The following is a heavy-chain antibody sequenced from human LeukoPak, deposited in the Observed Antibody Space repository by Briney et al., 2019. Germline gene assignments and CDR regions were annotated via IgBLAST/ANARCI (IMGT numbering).Heavy chain of an antibody. Sequence: SETLSLTCTVSGGSINSYFWSWIRQPAGKGLEWIGRIYNSGSTNYNPSLRSRLTMSVDTSKNQFSLKVTSVTAADTAVYYCVRTLRGSYLLYYFDYWGQGSLVTVSS. J-gene: IGHJ4*02. CDR1: GGSINSYF. CDR2: IYNSGST. D-gene: IGHD1-26*01. V-gene: IGHV4-4*07. CDR3: VRTLRGSYLLYYFDY.